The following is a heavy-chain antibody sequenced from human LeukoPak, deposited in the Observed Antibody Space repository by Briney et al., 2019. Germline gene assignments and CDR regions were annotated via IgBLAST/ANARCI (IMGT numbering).Heavy chain of an antibody. Sequence: PSETLSLTCTVSGGSISSYYWSWIRQPPGKGLEWIGYIYYSGSTNYNPSLKSRVTISADTSKNQFSLKLSSVTAADTAVYYCARHKSGITMIVTDALDTWGQGTMVTVSS. CDR2: IYYSGST. CDR3: ARHKSGITMIVTDALDT. J-gene: IGHJ3*02. CDR1: GGSISSYY. D-gene: IGHD3-22*01. V-gene: IGHV4-59*08.